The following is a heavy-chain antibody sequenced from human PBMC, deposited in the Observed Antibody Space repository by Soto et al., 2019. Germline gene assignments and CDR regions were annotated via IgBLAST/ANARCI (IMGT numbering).Heavy chain of an antibody. V-gene: IGHV1-18*01. CDR1: GYTFTSYG. CDR3: ARENKYVVLFLGGWVRRYSVYDFAFDI. Sequence: GASVKVSCKASGYTFTSYGISWVRQAPGQGHERMGWISAYNGKTNYAQKLQGRVTMTTDTSTSTAYMELRSLISDDTAVYYYARENKYVVLFLGGWVRRYSVYDFAFDIWGQGTMVTVSS. D-gene: IGHD5-12*01. CDR2: ISAYNGKT. J-gene: IGHJ3*02.